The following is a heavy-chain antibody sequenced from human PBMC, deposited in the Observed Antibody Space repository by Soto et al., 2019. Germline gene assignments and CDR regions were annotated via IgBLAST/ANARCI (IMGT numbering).Heavy chain of an antibody. CDR2: IYYSGST. J-gene: IGHJ6*02. CDR1: GGSISSYY. CDR3: ARDNPQPVDTAMDPRRGVGYYYGIDV. Sequence: SETLSLTCTVSGGSISSYYWSWIRQPPGKGLEWIGYIYYSGSTNYNPSLKSRVTISVDTSKNQFSLKLSSVTAADTAVYYCARDNPQPVDTAMDPRRGVGYYYGIDVWGHGTTVTVS. D-gene: IGHD5-18*01. V-gene: IGHV4-59*01.